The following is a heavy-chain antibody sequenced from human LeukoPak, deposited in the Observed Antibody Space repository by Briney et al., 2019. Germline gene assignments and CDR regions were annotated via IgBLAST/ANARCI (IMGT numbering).Heavy chain of an antibody. J-gene: IGHJ6*02. Sequence: ASVKVSCKASGYTLTGYYMHWVRQAPGQGLEWMGWINPNSGGTNYAQKFQGWVTMTRDTSISTAYMELSRLRSDDTAVYYCARSHGDFWSGYYYYYGMDVWGQGTTVTVSS. CDR2: INPNSGGT. D-gene: IGHD3-3*01. CDR3: ARSHGDFWSGYYYYYGMDV. V-gene: IGHV1-2*04. CDR1: GYTLTGYY.